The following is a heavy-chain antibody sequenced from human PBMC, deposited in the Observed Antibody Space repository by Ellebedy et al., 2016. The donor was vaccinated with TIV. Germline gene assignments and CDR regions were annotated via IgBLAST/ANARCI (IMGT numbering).Heavy chain of an antibody. CDR1: GFTFSSYS. V-gene: IGHV3-21*04. Sequence: GGSLRLXCAASGFTFSSYSMNWVRQAPGKGLEWVSSISSSSSYIYYADSVKGRFTISRDNAKNSLYLQMNSLGAEDTALYYCAKGGHYYYDMDIWGQGTTVTVSS. J-gene: IGHJ6*02. CDR2: ISSSSSYI. CDR3: AKGGHYYYDMDI.